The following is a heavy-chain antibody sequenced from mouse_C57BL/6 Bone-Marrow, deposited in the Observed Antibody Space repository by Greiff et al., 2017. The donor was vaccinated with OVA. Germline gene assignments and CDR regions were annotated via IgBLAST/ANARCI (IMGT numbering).Heavy chain of an antibody. V-gene: IGHV1-54*01. Sequence: VQLQQSGAELVRPGTSVKVSCKASGYAFTNYLIEWVKQRPGQGLEWIGVINPGSGGTNYNEKFKGKATLTADKSSSTAYMQLSSLTSEDSAVYFCARRVAPDYYAMDYWGQGTSVTVSS. CDR3: ARRVAPDYYAMDY. J-gene: IGHJ4*01. CDR2: INPGSGGT. D-gene: IGHD6-1*01. CDR1: GYAFTNYL.